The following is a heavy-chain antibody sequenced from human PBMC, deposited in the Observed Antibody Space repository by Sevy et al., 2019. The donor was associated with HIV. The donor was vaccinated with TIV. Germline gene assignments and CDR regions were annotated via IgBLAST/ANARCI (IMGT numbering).Heavy chain of an antibody. V-gene: IGHV1-18*01. J-gene: IGHJ4*02. CDR2: IAAYNGNT. CDR3: ASGQAPYTEPSSFDY. Sequence: ASVKVSCKASGYPFTIFYINWVRQAPGQGLEWMGWIAAYNGNTNCAHKLQDRLTMTTDTSTTTAYMELRSLTSDDTALYYCASGQAPYTEPSSFDYWAQGTLVTVSS. CDR1: GYPFTIFY. D-gene: IGHD2-2*02.